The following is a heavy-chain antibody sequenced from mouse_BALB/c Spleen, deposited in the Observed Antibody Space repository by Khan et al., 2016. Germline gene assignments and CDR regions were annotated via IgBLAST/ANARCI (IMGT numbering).Heavy chain of an antibody. CDR2: ILPGSGSI. J-gene: IGHJ3*01. V-gene: IGHV1-9*01. Sequence: QVQLQQSGAELMKPGASVKISCKATGYTFSSYWIEWVKQRPGHGLEWIGEILPGSGSINYNEKFKGKATFTADTSSNTAYMQLSSLTSEDSAVYYGPRENYGAWLAYGGKGTLVTVSA. D-gene: IGHD1-1*02. CDR1: GYTFSSYW. CDR3: PRENYGAWLAY.